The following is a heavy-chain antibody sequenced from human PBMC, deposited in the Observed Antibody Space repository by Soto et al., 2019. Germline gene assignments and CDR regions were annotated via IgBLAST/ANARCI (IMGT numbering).Heavy chain of an antibody. V-gene: IGHV3-23*01. J-gene: IGHJ4*02. CDR1: GFTFSRDG. CDR3: AKERATTTAFDY. CDR2: ITDNGGST. D-gene: IGHD4-17*01. Sequence: LRLSCAASGFTFSRDGMSWVRQAPGKGLEWVSLITDNGGSTYYADSVKGRFTISRDNTKNTIFLQMNSLTADDTAVYSCAKERATTTAFDYWGQGALVTVSS.